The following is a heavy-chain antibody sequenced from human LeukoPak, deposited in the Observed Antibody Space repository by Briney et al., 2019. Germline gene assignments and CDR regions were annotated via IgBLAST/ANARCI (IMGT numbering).Heavy chain of an antibody. CDR3: ARGFSAGSYDSTF. CDR2: INPNSGGT. D-gene: IGHD3-22*01. CDR1: GYTFTGYY. J-gene: IGHJ3*01. Sequence: GASVKVSCKASGYTFTGYYMHWVRQAPGQGLEWMGWINPNSGGTNYAQKFQGRVTMTRDTPISTAYMELSRLRSDDTAVYYCARGFSAGSYDSTFWGQGTMVTVSS. V-gene: IGHV1-2*02.